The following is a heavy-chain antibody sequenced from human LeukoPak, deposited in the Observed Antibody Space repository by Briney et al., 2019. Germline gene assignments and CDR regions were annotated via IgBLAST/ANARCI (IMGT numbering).Heavy chain of an antibody. CDR2: IYSGGST. J-gene: IGHJ4*02. Sequence: PGGSLRLSCAASGFTVSSNYMNWVRQAPGKGLEWVSVIYSGGSTYYADSVKGRFTISRDNSKNTLNLQMNSLRAEDTAVYYCARVSDSGSWYYFDYWGQGTLVTVSS. CDR3: ARVSDSGSWYYFDY. CDR1: GFTVSSNY. V-gene: IGHV3-66*01. D-gene: IGHD1-26*01.